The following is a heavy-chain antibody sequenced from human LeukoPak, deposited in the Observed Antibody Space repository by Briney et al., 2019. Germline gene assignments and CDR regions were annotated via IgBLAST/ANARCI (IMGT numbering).Heavy chain of an antibody. Sequence: GGSLRLSCAASGFTLSTSSMNWVRQAPGKGLAWVSYISSGSSTTYYTDSVKGRFTISRDNAKNSLYLQMNSLTAEDTAVYFCARDQRGSSAMIRGIIDYWGQGTLVTVSS. CDR1: GFTLSTSS. CDR3: ARDQRGSSAMIRGIIDY. J-gene: IGHJ4*02. D-gene: IGHD3-10*01. CDR2: ISSGSSTT. V-gene: IGHV3-48*04.